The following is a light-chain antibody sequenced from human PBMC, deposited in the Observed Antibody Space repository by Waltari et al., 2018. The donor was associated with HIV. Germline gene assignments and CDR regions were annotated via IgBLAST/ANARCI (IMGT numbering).Light chain of an antibody. Sequence: QSVLTQPPSVSAAPGQTVTISCSGRGSNIGGHEVSWYQQLPGTAPKLLIYVNNKRSSGIPDRFAGSKAGTSATLGITGLQTGDEADYYCGTWDSSLSAVFGGGTKVTV. J-gene: IGLJ3*02. CDR3: GTWDSSLSAV. CDR2: VNN. V-gene: IGLV1-51*01. CDR1: GSNIGGHE.